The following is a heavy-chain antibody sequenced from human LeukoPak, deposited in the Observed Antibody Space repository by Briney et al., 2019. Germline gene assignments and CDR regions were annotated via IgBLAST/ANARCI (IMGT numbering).Heavy chain of an antibody. D-gene: IGHD1-1*01. CDR3: ARDSPNWNEYFDY. V-gene: IGHV3-21*01. Sequence: PGGSLRLSCAASGFTFSSYSMNWVRQAPGKGLEWVSSISSSSSYIYYADSVKGRFTISRDNAKNSLYLQMNSLRAEDTAVYYRARDSPNWNEYFDYWGQGTLVTVSP. CDR1: GFTFSSYS. CDR2: ISSSSSYI. J-gene: IGHJ4*02.